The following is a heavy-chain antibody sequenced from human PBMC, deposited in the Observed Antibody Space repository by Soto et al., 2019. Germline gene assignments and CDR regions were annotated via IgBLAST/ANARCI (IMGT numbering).Heavy chain of an antibody. J-gene: IGHJ4*02. CDR3: ARVVDGYNFGAVY. V-gene: IGHV1-69*01. CDR2: IIPKLGSA. CDR1: GGGNLRDYR. Sequence: QVQLVQSGAEVKEPGSSVKVSCKASGGGNLRDYRTTWVRRAPGQGLEWMGGIIPKLGSANYAQNFQGRVTVTADESTNTVYMELRSLRSDDTAVYYCARVVDGYNFGAVYWGQGTPVTVSS. D-gene: IGHD5-12*01.